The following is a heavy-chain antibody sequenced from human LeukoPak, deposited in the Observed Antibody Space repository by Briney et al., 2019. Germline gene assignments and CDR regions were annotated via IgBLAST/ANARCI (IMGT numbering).Heavy chain of an antibody. J-gene: IGHJ5*01. V-gene: IGHV5-51*01. CDR1: GYSFTTYW. CDR2: IYPSDSDS. Sequence: GESLKISCQGSGYSFTTYWIGWVRQMPGKGLECMGVIYPSDSDSRYSPSFQGQVTISADKSIGTAYLQWSSLKASDTAMYYCARLPYCGGDCYPNWFDSWGQGTLVTVSS. CDR3: ARLPYCGGDCYPNWFDS. D-gene: IGHD2-21*02.